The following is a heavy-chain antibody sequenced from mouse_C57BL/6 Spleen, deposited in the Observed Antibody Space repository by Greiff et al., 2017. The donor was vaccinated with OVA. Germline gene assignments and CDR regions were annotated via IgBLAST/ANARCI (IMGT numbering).Heavy chain of an antibody. CDR3: AGGSKGDRAWFAY. D-gene: IGHD2-5*01. V-gene: IGHV5-17*01. CDR2: ISSGSSTI. CDR1: GFTFSDYG. Sequence: DVHLVESGGGLVKPGGSLKLSCAASGFTFSDYGMHWVRQAPEKGLEWVAYISSGSSTIYYADTVKGRFTISRDNAKNTLFLQMTSLRSEDTAMYYCAGGSKGDRAWFAYWGQGTLVTVSA. J-gene: IGHJ3*01.